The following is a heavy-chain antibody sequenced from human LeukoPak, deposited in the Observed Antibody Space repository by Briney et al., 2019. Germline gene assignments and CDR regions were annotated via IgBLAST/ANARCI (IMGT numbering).Heavy chain of an antibody. D-gene: IGHD4-23*01. V-gene: IGHV3-23*01. CDR2: ISGGGISGGNT. CDR3: AKSGNNRFDY. J-gene: IGHJ4*02. Sequence: GGSLRLSCAASGFTFSSYAMSWVRQAPGKGLEWVSNISGGGISGGNTYYADSVKGRFTISRNNSKNTLYLQMNSLRTEDTAVYYCAKSGNNRFDYWGQGTLVTVSS. CDR1: GFTFSSYA.